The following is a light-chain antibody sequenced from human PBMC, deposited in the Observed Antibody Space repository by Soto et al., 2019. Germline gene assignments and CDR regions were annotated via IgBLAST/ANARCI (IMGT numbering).Light chain of an antibody. CDR3: CSYAGSSTSVV. J-gene: IGLJ2*01. V-gene: IGLV2-23*02. CDR1: SSDVGSYNL. CDR2: EVS. Sequence: QSALTQPASVSGSPGQSITISCTGTSSDVGSYNLVSWYQQHPGKAPKLMIYEVSKRPSGVSNRFSGSKSGNTASLTISGLQXEDEADYYCCSYAGSSTSVVFGGATKLAVL.